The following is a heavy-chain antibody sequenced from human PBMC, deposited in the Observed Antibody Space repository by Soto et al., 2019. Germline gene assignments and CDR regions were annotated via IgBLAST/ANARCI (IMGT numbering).Heavy chain of an antibody. Sequence: QVQLVQSGAEVKRPGSSVKVSCKASGDTFNFYSINWVRQAPGLGLEWMGRVNPIVSMSNYVQKFQGRVTMTSDKSTSTAYMELSSLSSEDTAIYYCASSYGSGYRAFDYWGQGALVTVSS. D-gene: IGHD3-10*01. CDR1: GDTFNFYS. V-gene: IGHV1-69*02. CDR3: ASSYGSGYRAFDY. CDR2: VNPIVSMS. J-gene: IGHJ4*02.